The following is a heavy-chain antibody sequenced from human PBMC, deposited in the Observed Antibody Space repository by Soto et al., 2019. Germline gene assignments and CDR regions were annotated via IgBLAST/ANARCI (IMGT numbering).Heavy chain of an antibody. J-gene: IGHJ4*02. V-gene: IGHV4-31*03. CDR3: ASRVGATIDY. D-gene: IGHD1-26*01. CDR2: IYYSGST. CDR1: GGSISSGGYY. Sequence: SETLSLTCTVSGGSISSGGYYWSWIRQHPGKGLEWIGYIYYSGSTYYNPSLKSRVTISVDTSKNQFSLKLSSVTAADTAVYYCASRVGATIDYWGQGTLVTVSS.